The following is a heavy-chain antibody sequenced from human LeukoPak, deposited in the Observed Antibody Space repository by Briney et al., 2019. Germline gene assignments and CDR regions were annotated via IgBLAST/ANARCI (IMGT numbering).Heavy chain of an antibody. CDR1: GYTFTDYH. V-gene: IGHV1-2*02. Sequence: GASVKVSCKASGYTFTDYHVHWVRQAPGQGLEWLGWINPKSGGTNYAQRFQGRITMTRDTSISTAYMELSRLRSDDTAVYFCARGLRGGNGAFDIWGQGTMVTVSS. CDR3: ARGLRGGNGAFDI. CDR2: INPKSGGT. J-gene: IGHJ3*02. D-gene: IGHD4-23*01.